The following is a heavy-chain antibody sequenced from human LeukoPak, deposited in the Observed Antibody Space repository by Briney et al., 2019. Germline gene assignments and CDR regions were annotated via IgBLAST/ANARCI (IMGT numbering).Heavy chain of an antibody. CDR2: IIPIFGTA. D-gene: IGHD2-15*01. CDR1: GGTFSSYA. V-gene: IGHV1-69*01. J-gene: IGHJ3*02. CDR3: ARADIVVVVAATAAFDI. Sequence: SVKVSCKASGGTFSSYAISWVRQAPGQGLEWTGGIIPIFGTANYAQKFQGRVTITADESTSTAYMELSSLRSEDTAVYYCARADIVVVVAATAAFDIWGQGTMVTVSS.